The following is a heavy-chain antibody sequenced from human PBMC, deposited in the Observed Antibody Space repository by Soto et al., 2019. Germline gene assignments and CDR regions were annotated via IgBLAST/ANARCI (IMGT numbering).Heavy chain of an antibody. J-gene: IGHJ5*02. CDR3: ARVHGSQRTYIAIQFDL. CDR2: IYSRGST. D-gene: IGHD3-10*01. V-gene: IGHV4-31*03. CDR1: GGSVTSGDYY. Sequence: QVQLQESGPGLVKPSETLSLTCTVSGGSVTSGDYYWTWLRQHPEKGLEWIGHIYSRGSTYYNPSLKRRVAISVDTSKTHFALKVTSMTAADTAVYFCARVHGSQRTYIAIQFDLLGQGTLFTVSS.